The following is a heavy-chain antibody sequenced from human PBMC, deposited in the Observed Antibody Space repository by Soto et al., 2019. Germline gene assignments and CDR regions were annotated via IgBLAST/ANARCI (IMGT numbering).Heavy chain of an antibody. CDR2: IYQSVSA. Sequence: SETLSLTCTVSGGSITSGGYSWSWIQHSPGQGLEWIGYIYQSVSAFYNPSLKTRATILVDRSKNQFSLNLTSVTAADAAVYYCARAFYGVELWGNGTTVHVSP. J-gene: IGHJ6*04. V-gene: IGHV4-30-2*06. CDR3: ARAFYGVEL. CDR1: GGSITSGGYS.